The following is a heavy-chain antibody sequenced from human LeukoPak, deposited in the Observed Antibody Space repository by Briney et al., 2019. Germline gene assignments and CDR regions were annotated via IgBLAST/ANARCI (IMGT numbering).Heavy chain of an antibody. CDR3: ARHSGSGSYFAFDI. J-gene: IGHJ3*02. CDR2: IYYSGST. D-gene: IGHD3-10*01. CDR1: GGSISSYY. Sequence: SETLSLTCTVSGGSISSYYWSWIRQPPGKGLEWMGYIYYSGSTNYNPSLKSRVTISVDTSKNQFSLKLSSVTAADTAVYYCARHSGSGSYFAFDIWGQGTMVTISS. V-gene: IGHV4-59*01.